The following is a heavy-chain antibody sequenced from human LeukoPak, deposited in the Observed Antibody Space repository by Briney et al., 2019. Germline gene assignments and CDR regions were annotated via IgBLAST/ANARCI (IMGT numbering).Heavy chain of an antibody. J-gene: IGHJ3*02. CDR1: GGSISSSTYY. Sequence: SETLSLTCTASGGSISSSTYYWDWIRQPPGKGLEWIGSIYYSGSTYYNPSLKSRVTISVDTSKNQFSLKLTSVTAADTALYHCARGGKHYYDSSGYYDAFDIWGQGTMVTVSS. D-gene: IGHD3-22*01. V-gene: IGHV4-39*01. CDR2: IYYSGST. CDR3: ARGGKHYYDSSGYYDAFDI.